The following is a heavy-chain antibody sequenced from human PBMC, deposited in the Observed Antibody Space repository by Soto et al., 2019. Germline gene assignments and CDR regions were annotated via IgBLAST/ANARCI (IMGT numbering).Heavy chain of an antibody. V-gene: IGHV5-51*01. CDR1: GYNFAGYW. CDR3: ARGGVSTRTFDY. J-gene: IGHJ4*02. Sequence: PXESLKISCRGSGYNFAGYWIAWVRQMPGKGLELMGITYPSDSDTRYRPSFQGQVTISADKSISSAYLQWSSLRASDTAMYYCARGGVSTRTFDYWGQGSPVTVSS. CDR2: TYPSDSDT. D-gene: IGHD3-3*01.